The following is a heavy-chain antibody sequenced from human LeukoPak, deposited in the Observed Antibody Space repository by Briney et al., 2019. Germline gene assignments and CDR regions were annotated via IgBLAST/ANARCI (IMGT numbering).Heavy chain of an antibody. Sequence: GESLKISCKGSGYSFTTYWVAWVRQMPGKGLEWMGIIFPGDSDTRYSPSFQGQVTISADTSLSTAYVQWSSLKASDTAMYYCARLSTLTSPFDYWGQGTLVTVS. CDR1: GYSFTTYW. CDR2: IFPGDSDT. J-gene: IGHJ4*02. V-gene: IGHV5-51*01. CDR3: ARLSTLTSPFDY.